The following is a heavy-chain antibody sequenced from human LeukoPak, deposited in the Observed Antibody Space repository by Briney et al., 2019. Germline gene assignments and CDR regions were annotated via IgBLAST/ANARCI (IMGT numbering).Heavy chain of an antibody. J-gene: IGHJ4*02. D-gene: IGHD6-13*01. CDR3: ARDLGSSRDY. CDR2: IYSGGST. CDR1: GFSVSGDY. Sequence: PGGSLRLSCAASGFSVSGDYMTWVRQAPGKGLEWISVIYSGGSTYYADSVRGRFTISRDNSKNTMDLQMNSLRAEDTAVYFCARDLGSSRDYWGQGTLVTVSS. V-gene: IGHV3-66*01.